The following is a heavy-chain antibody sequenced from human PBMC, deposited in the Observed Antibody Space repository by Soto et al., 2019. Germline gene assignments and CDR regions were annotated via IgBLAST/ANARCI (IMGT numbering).Heavy chain of an antibody. Sequence: GGSLRLSCAASGFTFSSYSMNWVRQAPEKGLEWVSSISSSSSYIYYADSVKGRFTISRDNAKNSLYLQMNSLRAEDTAVYYCARDQYSSSWNYYYYGMDVWGQGPRSPSP. CDR1: GFTFSSYS. CDR2: ISSSSSYI. D-gene: IGHD6-13*01. CDR3: ARDQYSSSWNYYYYGMDV. J-gene: IGHJ6*02. V-gene: IGHV3-21*01.